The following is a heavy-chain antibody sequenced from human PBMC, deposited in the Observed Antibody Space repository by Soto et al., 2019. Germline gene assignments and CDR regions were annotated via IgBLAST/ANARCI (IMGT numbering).Heavy chain of an antibody. Sequence: SETLSLTCAVYGGSFSGYYWNWIRQPPGKGLEWIGEINHSGNTNYNPSLKSRVSISVDTSKNQFSLKLSSVTAADTAVYYCARDGYCSSSSCYASYGMDVWGQGTTVTVSS. CDR3: ARDGYCSSSSCYASYGMDV. V-gene: IGHV4-34*01. CDR1: GGSFSGYY. D-gene: IGHD2-2*01. CDR2: INHSGNT. J-gene: IGHJ6*02.